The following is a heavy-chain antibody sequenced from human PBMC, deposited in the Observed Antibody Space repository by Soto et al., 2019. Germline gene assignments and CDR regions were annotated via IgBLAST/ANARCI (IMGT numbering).Heavy chain of an antibody. CDR2: INPNSGGT. J-gene: IGHJ6*02. V-gene: IGHV1-2*04. Sequence: ASVKVSCKASGYTFTGYYMHWLRQAPGQGLEWMGWINPNSGGTNYAQKFQGWVTMTRDTSISTAYMELSRLRSDDTAVYYCARDLSYYDSSGYYPLGNYYGMDVWGQGTTVTVSS. D-gene: IGHD3-22*01. CDR1: GYTFTGYY. CDR3: ARDLSYYDSSGYYPLGNYYGMDV.